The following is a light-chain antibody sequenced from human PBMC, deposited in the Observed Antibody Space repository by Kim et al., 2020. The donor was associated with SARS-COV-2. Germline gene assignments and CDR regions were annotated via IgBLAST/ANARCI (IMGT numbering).Light chain of an antibody. CDR2: DVS. CDR3: SSYATSRSYV. CDR1: SSDVGTYNY. V-gene: IGLV2-14*03. J-gene: IGLJ1*01. Sequence: QSALTQPTSVSGSPGQSITISCTGTSSDVGTYNYVSWYQHHPGKAPKLLIHDVSERPSGVSNRFSGSKSGNTASLTISGLQAEDEADYYCSSYATSRSYVFGTGTKVTVL.